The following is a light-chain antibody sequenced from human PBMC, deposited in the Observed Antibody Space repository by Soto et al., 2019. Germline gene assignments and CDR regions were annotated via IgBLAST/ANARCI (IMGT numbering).Light chain of an antibody. Sequence: DIQMTQSPSILSASVGDRVTITCQASQNINNYLNWYQQKPGRAPKLLIYDASNLEAGVPSRFRGSGSGTEFTLTISSLQPDDFATYYCQQYNSYWTFGQGTKVDIK. CDR2: DAS. CDR1: QNINNY. V-gene: IGKV1-33*01. J-gene: IGKJ1*01. CDR3: QQYNSYWT.